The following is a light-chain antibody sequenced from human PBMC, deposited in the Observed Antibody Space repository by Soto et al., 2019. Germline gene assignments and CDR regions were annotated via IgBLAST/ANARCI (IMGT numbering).Light chain of an antibody. CDR1: QSVSSN. V-gene: IGKV3-15*01. CDR2: GAS. J-gene: IGKJ4*01. CDR3: QQYNNWPLT. Sequence: EIVMTQSPATLSVSPGERATLSCRASQSVSSNLAWYQQKPGQAPRLLIYGASTRATGIPARFSGSGSGTEFTLTISSLQSEDFAVYYCQQYNNWPLTFGGGTTVDFK.